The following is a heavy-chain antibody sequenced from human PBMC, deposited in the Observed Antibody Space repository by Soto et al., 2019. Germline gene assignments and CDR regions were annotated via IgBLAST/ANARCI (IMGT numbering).Heavy chain of an antibody. V-gene: IGHV1-18*01. CDR3: ERERITILGVAVPKGAWFDP. J-gene: IGHJ5*02. CDR2: ISAYNGNT. D-gene: IGHD3-3*01. Sequence: ASVKVSCKASGYTITRYGSIWVRQAPGQGLEWMGWISAYNGNTNYALKLQGRVTMTTDTSTSTAYMELRSLRSDDTAVYYCERERITILGVAVPKGAWFDPWGQGTRVTVS. CDR1: GYTITRYG.